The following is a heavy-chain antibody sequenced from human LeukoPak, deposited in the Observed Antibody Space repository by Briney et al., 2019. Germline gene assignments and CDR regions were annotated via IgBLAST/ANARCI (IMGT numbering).Heavy chain of an antibody. J-gene: IGHJ3*02. CDR2: ITSNGGST. Sequence: GGSLRLSCAASGFTFSTYAMHWVRQAPGKGLEYVSAITSNGGSTYYANSVKGRFTISRDNSKNTLYLQMGSLRSEDMAVYYCARDLNGACGIWGRGTMVTVSS. D-gene: IGHD2-21*01. CDR1: GFTFSTYA. CDR3: ARDLNGACGI. V-gene: IGHV3-64*01.